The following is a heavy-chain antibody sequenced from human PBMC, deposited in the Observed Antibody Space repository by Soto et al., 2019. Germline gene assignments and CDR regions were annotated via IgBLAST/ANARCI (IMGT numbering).Heavy chain of an antibody. CDR2: ISGSGGST. CDR3: PKDLRLGHPAYYFDY. J-gene: IGHJ4*02. Sequence: PGGSLRLSCAASGFTFSSYAMSWVRQAPGKGLEWVSAISGSGGSTYYADSVKGRFTISRDNSKNTLYLQMNSLRAEDTAVYYCPKDLRLGHPAYYFDYWGQGTLVTVSS. D-gene: IGHD3-9*01. CDR1: GFTFSSYA. V-gene: IGHV3-23*01.